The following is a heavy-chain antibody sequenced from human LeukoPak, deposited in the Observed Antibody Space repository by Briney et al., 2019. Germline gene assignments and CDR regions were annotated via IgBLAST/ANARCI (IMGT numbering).Heavy chain of an antibody. Sequence: PSETLSLTCTVSGGSISSYYWSWIRQPPGKGLEWIGYIYYSGSTNYNPSLKSRVTISVDTSKNQFSLKLSSMTAADTAVYYCARQDYGGNCDYWGQGTLVTVSS. CDR3: ARQDYGGNCDY. J-gene: IGHJ4*02. CDR1: GGSISSYY. CDR2: IYYSGST. D-gene: IGHD4-23*01. V-gene: IGHV4-59*01.